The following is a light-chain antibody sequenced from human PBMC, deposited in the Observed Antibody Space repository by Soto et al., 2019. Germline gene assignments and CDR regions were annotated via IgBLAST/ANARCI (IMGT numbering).Light chain of an antibody. Sequence: EIVLTQSPATLSLSPGSGSTLSCRASQSVSSYLAWYQQKPGQAPRLLIYDASNRATGIPARFSGSGSGTDFTLTISSLEPEDFAVYYCQQRSNWPITFGQGTQREIK. V-gene: IGKV3-11*01. CDR3: QQRSNWPIT. CDR2: DAS. CDR1: QSVSSY. J-gene: IGKJ5*01.